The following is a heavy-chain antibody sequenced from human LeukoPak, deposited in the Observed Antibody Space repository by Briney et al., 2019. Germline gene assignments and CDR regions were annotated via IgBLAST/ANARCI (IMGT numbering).Heavy chain of an antibody. CDR3: ARDLGSDTSGYYGGLPWI. V-gene: IGHV4-59*01. CDR2: ISYSGST. D-gene: IGHD3-22*01. Sequence: SETLSLTCIVSGGSISNFYWSWIRQPPGKGLEYIGYISYSGSTNYNPSLKSRVTISVDTSNNKFSLRLSSVAAADTDVYYCARDLGSDTSGYYGGLPWIWGQGTLVTVSS. CDR1: GGSISNFY. J-gene: IGHJ4*02.